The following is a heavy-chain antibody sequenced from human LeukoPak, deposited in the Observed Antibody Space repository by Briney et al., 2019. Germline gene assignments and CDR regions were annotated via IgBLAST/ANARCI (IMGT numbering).Heavy chain of an antibody. V-gene: IGHV3-11*04. Sequence: PGGSLRLSCAASGFTFSDYYMSWIRQAPGKGLEWVSYISSSGSTIYYADSVKGRFTISRDNAKNSLYLQMNSLRAGDTAVYYCARGIGDYDSSGRNYYFDYWGQGTLVTVSS. J-gene: IGHJ4*02. CDR2: ISSSGSTI. D-gene: IGHD3-22*01. CDR3: ARGIGDYDSSGRNYYFDY. CDR1: GFTFSDYY.